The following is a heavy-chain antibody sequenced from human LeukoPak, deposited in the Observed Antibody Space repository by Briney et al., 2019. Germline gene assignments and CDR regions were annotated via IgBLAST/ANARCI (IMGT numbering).Heavy chain of an antibody. Sequence: GGSLRLSCAASGFTFGSYAMYWVRQAPGKGLEWVSGIFGSGGSAHYADSVKGRYTISRDNSKNTVYLQMDSLRVEDTAIYYCAKTTTGYSSGRYPAWPIDYWGQGTLVTVSS. CDR3: AKTTTGYSSGRYPAWPIDY. CDR1: GFTFGSYA. D-gene: IGHD2-15*01. J-gene: IGHJ4*02. V-gene: IGHV3-23*01. CDR2: IFGSGGSA.